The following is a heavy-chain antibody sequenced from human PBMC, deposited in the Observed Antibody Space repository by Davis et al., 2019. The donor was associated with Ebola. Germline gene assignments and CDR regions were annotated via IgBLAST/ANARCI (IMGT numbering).Heavy chain of an antibody. Sequence: MPSETLSLTCTVSGGSISSYHWSWIRQPPGKGLARIGYIYYSGSTNYNPSLKSRVTISVDTSKNQFSLRLSSVTAADTAVYYCARRRITMVRGVIITADAFDIWGQGTMVTVSS. CDR1: GGSISSYH. J-gene: IGHJ3*02. CDR2: IYYSGST. V-gene: IGHV4-59*08. D-gene: IGHD3-10*01. CDR3: ARRRITMVRGVIITADAFDI.